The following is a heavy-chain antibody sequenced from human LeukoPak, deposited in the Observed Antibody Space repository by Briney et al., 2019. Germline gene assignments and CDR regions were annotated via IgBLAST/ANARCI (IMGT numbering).Heavy chain of an antibody. V-gene: IGHV3-49*04. D-gene: IGHD2-15*01. J-gene: IGHJ4*02. CDR3: TRIGYCSGGSCYLFDY. CDR2: IRSKAYGGTT. CDR1: GFTLRDYA. Sequence: GSLKLSCTASGFTLRDYAMSWVRQAPGKGLEWVGFIRSKAYGGTTEYAASVKGRFTISRDDSKSIAYLQMNSLKTEDTAVYYCTRIGYCSGGSCYLFDYWGQGTLVTISS.